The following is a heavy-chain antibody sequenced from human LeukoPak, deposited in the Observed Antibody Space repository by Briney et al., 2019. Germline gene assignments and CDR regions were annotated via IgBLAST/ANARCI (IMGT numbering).Heavy chain of an antibody. J-gene: IGHJ6*03. CDR1: GGSLTDSSYY. V-gene: IGHV4-39*01. CDR3: ARLGGSEISHGYYFYSMDV. D-gene: IGHD1-26*01. CDR2: NYLDGRT. Sequence: PSDTLSLTCTVCGGSLTDSSYYWGWIRQSPGAGLEWVGKNYLDGRTNYAPSLRSRVTISIDTSHYQYSLRRTSLSRADRAVYYRARLGGSEISHGYYFYSMDVWGKGTTVTVSS.